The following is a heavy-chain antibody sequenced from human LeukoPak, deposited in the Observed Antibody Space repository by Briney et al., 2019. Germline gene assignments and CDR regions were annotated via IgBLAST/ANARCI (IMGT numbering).Heavy chain of an antibody. V-gene: IGHV3-53*01. CDR1: GFTVTGNY. Sequence: GGSLRLSCVASGFTVTGNYMNWVRQAPGKGLEWVSTIYSSGTPYYADSVRGRFIISRDKSKNTLFLQMNSLRADDTAVYFCARAPVVVGPGVFFESWGQGTLVTVSA. J-gene: IGHJ4*02. CDR3: ARAPVVVGPGVFFES. CDR2: IYSSGTP. D-gene: IGHD2-21*01.